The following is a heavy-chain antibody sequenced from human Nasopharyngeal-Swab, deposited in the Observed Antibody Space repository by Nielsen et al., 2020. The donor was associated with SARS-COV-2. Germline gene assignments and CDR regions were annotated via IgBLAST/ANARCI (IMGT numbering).Heavy chain of an antibody. J-gene: IGHJ4*02. CDR1: GYSFTSYA. CDR3: ASSDPNYGDYAYY. Sequence: ASVKVSCKASGYSFTSYAMHWVRQAPAQRLEWLGWINAGNDNTRYSPKFQGRLTITRDTSASTAYMELSSLRSEDTAVYYCASSDPNYGDYAYYWGQGTLVTVPS. V-gene: IGHV1-3*01. CDR2: INAGNDNT. D-gene: IGHD4-17*01.